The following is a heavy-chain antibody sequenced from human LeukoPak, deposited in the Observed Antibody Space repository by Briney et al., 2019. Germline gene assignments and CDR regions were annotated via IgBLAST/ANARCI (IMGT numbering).Heavy chain of an antibody. V-gene: IGHV4-34*01. CDR3: ARGRTTAYYDSSGYRILYYFDY. CDR2: INHSGST. J-gene: IGHJ4*02. Sequence: SETLSLTCAVYGGSLSGYYWSWIRQPPGKGLEWIGEINHSGSTNYNPSLKSRVTISVDTSKNQFSLKLSSVTAADTAVYYCARGRTTAYYDSSGYRILYYFDYWGQGTLVTVSS. D-gene: IGHD3-22*01. CDR1: GGSLSGYY.